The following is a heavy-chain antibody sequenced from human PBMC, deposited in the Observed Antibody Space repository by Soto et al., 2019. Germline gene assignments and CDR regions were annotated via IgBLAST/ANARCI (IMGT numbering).Heavy chain of an antibody. CDR2: IYYSGST. V-gene: IGHV4-59*12. CDR1: GGSISSYY. D-gene: IGHD3-22*01. J-gene: IGHJ3*02. CDR3: ARDLTYYYDSRGDDDAFDI. Sequence: SETLSLTCTVSGGSISSYYWSWIRQPPGKGLEWIGYIYYSGSTYYNPSLKSRVTISVDTSKNQFSLKLSSVTAADTAVYYCARDLTYYYDSRGDDDAFDIWGQGTMVTVSS.